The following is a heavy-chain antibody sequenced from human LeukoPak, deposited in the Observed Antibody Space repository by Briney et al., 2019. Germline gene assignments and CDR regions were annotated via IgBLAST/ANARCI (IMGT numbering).Heavy chain of an antibody. CDR1: GFTLSRSW. Sequence: GGSLRLSCVGSGFTLSRSWMSWVRQAPGKGLQWVANIKEDESEKDYVDSVKGRFTISRDNAKNSLYLQMNSLRAEDTAVYSCARGADGVSSNSRGWFDPWGQGTLVTVSS. J-gene: IGHJ5*02. CDR2: IKEDESEK. V-gene: IGHV3-7*01. CDR3: ARGADGVSSNSRGWFDP. D-gene: IGHD2-15*01.